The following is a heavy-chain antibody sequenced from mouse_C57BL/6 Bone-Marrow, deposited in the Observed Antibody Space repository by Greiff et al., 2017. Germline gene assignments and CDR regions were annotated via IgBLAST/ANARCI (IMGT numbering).Heavy chain of an antibody. CDR1: GFTFSSYG. J-gene: IGHJ2*01. CDR2: ISSGGSYT. CDR3: ARRRQLRLFDY. V-gene: IGHV5-6*01. D-gene: IGHD3-2*02. Sequence: EVQLQESGGDLVKPGGSLKLSCAASGFTFSSYGMSWVRQTPDKRLGWVATISSGGSYTDYPDSVKGRFTISRDNAKTTLYLQMSSLKSEDTAMYYCARRRQLRLFDYWGQGTTLTVSS.